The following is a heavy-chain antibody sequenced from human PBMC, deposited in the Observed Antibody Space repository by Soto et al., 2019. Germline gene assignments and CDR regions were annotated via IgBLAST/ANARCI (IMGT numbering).Heavy chain of an antibody. Sequence: QVQLVQSGAEVKKPGSSVKVSCKASGGTFSSYAISWVRQAPGQGLEWMGGIIPIFGTANYAQKCQGRVTLPADESTSTAYMELSSLRSEDTAVYYCARAYCGGDCYSWWYFDLWGRGTLVTVSS. J-gene: IGHJ2*01. CDR1: GGTFSSYA. CDR3: ARAYCGGDCYSWWYFDL. V-gene: IGHV1-69*12. CDR2: IIPIFGTA. D-gene: IGHD2-21*02.